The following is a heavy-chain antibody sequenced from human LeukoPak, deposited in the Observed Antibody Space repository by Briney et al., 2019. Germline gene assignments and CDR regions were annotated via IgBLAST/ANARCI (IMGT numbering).Heavy chain of an antibody. CDR2: MDVMSNYI. Sequence: GGSLRLSCLASGYTFSSYSINWVRQAPGKGLEWVSSMDVMSNYIYDADSVRGRFRICRDDARDSLILEMNSMRAEDTAVYYCVRLRTNRDTSGFYFYYDFWGQGTLATVSS. V-gene: IGHV3-21*01. CDR1: GYTFSSYS. CDR3: VRLRTNRDTSGFYFYYDF. D-gene: IGHD3-22*01. J-gene: IGHJ4*02.